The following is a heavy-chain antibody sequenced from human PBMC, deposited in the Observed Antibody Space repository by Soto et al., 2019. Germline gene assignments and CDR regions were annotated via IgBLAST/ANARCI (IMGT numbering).Heavy chain of an antibody. D-gene: IGHD3-22*01. CDR1: GGSISSYY. CDR3: ARARVSLSGYYYP. Sequence: SQTLSLTCTVSGGSISSYYWSWIRQPPGKGLEWIGYIYYSGSTNYNPSLKSRVTISVDTSKNQFSLKLSSVTAADTAVYYCARARVSLSGYYYPWGQGTLVTVSS. CDR2: IYYSGST. J-gene: IGHJ4*02. V-gene: IGHV4-59*01.